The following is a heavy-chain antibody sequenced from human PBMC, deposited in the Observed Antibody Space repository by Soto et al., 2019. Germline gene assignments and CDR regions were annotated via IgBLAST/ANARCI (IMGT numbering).Heavy chain of an antibody. D-gene: IGHD2-2*03. CDR2: IYYSGST. CDR1: GGSISSGDYY. CDR3: ARDPMDIVVVPALNYGMDV. V-gene: IGHV4-30-4*01. Sequence: SETLSLTCTVSGGSISSGDYYWSWIRQPPGKGLEWIGYIYYSGSTYYNPSLKSRVTISVGTSKNQFSLKLSSVTAADTAVYYCARDPMDIVVVPALNYGMDVWGQGTTVTVSS. J-gene: IGHJ6*02.